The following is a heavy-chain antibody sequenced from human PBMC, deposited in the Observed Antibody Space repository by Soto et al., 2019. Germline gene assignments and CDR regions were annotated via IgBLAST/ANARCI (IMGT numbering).Heavy chain of an antibody. CDR1: GGSFSGYY. CDR2: INHSGST. J-gene: IGHJ4*02. Sequence: QVQLQQWGAGLLKPSETLSLTCAVYGGSFSGYYWSWIRQPPGKGLEWIGEINHSGSTNYNPSLKSRVTISVDTSKTQFSLKLSSVTAADTAVYYCARVPSTGSSSFDYWGQGTLVTVSS. D-gene: IGHD6-6*01. CDR3: ARVPSTGSSSFDY. V-gene: IGHV4-34*01.